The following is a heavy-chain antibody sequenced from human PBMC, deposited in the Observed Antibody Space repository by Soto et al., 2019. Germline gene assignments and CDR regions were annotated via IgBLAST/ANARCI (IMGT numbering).Heavy chain of an antibody. CDR1: GDMFTTYW. V-gene: IGHV5-51*01. CDR3: ATYQHPYPYGMEV. D-gene: IGHD2-2*01. Sequence: SLRISSGGSGDMFTTYWSRWMRQMPGKGLEWMGIIYPIDSDTKYSPSFQGQVTISVDKSISTAYLQWSSLKASDSAMYYCATYQHPYPYGMEVWRKRTTVPGSS. CDR2: IYPIDSDT. J-gene: IGHJ6*01.